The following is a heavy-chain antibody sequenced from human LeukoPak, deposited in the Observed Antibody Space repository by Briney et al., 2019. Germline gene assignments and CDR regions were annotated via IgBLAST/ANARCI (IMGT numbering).Heavy chain of an antibody. CDR2: IYYSGST. Sequence: SETLSLTCTVSGGSISSGDYYWSWIRQPPGQGLEWIGYIYYSGSTYYNPSLKSRVAISVYTSKNQFSLKLSSVTAADTAVYYCARLYYYDSSGLDYWGQGTLVTVSS. V-gene: IGHV4-30-4*08. CDR3: ARLYYYDSSGLDY. CDR1: GGSISSGDYY. D-gene: IGHD3-22*01. J-gene: IGHJ4*02.